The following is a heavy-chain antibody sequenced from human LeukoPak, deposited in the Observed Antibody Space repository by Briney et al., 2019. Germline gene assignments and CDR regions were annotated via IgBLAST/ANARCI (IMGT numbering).Heavy chain of an antibody. CDR1: GGSISSGSYY. Sequence: SETLSLTCTVSGGSISSGSYYWSWIRQPAGKGLEWIGRIYTSGSTNYNPSLKSRVTISVDTSKNQFSLKLSSVTAADTAVYYCARYRGTAMVFDYWGQGALVTVSS. CDR3: ARYRGTAMVFDY. D-gene: IGHD5-18*01. V-gene: IGHV4-61*02. J-gene: IGHJ4*02. CDR2: IYTSGST.